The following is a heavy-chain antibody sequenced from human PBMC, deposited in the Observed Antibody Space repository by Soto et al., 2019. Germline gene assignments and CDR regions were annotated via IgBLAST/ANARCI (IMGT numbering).Heavy chain of an antibody. J-gene: IGHJ4*02. Sequence: PGGSLRLSCAASGFTFSSYAMSWVRQAPGKGLEWVSAISGSGGSTYYADSVKGRFTISRDNSKNTLYPQMNSLRAEDTAVYYCAKDIAVAATGKSGFDYWGQGTLVTVSS. D-gene: IGHD6-19*01. CDR2: ISGSGGST. CDR1: GFTFSSYA. CDR3: AKDIAVAATGKSGFDY. V-gene: IGHV3-23*01.